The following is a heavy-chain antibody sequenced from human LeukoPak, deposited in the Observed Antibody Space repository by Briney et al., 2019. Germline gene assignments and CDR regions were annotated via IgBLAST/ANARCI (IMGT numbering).Heavy chain of an antibody. CDR1: GFTFSSYS. CDR3: ARDSGDYDFWSGYYTFDY. J-gene: IGHJ4*02. V-gene: IGHV3-21*01. D-gene: IGHD3-3*01. CDR2: ISSSSSYI. Sequence: GESLRLSCAASGFTFSSYSMNWVRQAPGKGLEWVSSISSSSSYIYYADSVKGRFTISRDNAKNSLYLQMNSLRAEDTAVYYCARDSGDYDFWSGYYTFDYWGQGTLVTVSS.